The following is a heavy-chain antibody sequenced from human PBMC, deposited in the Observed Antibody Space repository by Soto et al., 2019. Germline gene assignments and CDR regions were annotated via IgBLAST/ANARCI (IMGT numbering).Heavy chain of an antibody. V-gene: IGHV4-30-4*01. J-gene: IGHJ4*02. CDR1: GGSISSGDYY. D-gene: IGHD5-12*01. Sequence: QVQLQESDPGLVKPSQTLSLTCTVSGGSISSGDYYWSWIRQPPGKGLEWIGYIYYSGSTYYNPSLKSRVTISVDTSKNQFCLKLSSVTAADTAVYYCAREGGVATVPDYWGQGTLVTVSS. CDR3: AREGGVATVPDY. CDR2: IYYSGST.